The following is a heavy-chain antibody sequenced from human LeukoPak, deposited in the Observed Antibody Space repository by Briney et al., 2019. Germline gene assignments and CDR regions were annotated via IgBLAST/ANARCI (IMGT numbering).Heavy chain of an antibody. D-gene: IGHD2-15*01. CDR3: ARGVYCSGGSCYDPNFDY. V-gene: IGHV3-21*01. CDR1: GFTFSSYS. CDR2: ISSSSSSYI. Sequence: GGSLRLSCAAPGFTFSSYSMNWVRQAPGKGLEWVSSISSSSSSYIYYADSVKGRFTISRDNAKNSLYLQMNSLRAEDTAVYYCARGVYCSGGSCYDPNFDYWGQGTLVTVSS. J-gene: IGHJ4*02.